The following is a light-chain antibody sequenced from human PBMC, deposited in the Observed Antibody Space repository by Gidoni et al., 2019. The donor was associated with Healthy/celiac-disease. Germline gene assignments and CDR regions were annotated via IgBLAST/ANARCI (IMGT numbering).Light chain of an antibody. J-gene: IGLJ2*01. CDR1: SSDVGGYNY. V-gene: IGLV2-11*01. CDR3: CSYAGSYTLV. Sequence: QSALTQPRSVSGSPGQSVTISCTGTSSDVGGYNYVSWYQQHPGKAPKLLIYDVSKRPSGVPDRFSGSKPGNTASLTISGLQAEDEAAYYCCSYAGSYTLVFGGGIKLTVL. CDR2: DVS.